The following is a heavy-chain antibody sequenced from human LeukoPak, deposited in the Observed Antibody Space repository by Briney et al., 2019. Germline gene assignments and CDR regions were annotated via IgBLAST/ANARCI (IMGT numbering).Heavy chain of an antibody. CDR1: GFTFSSYI. CDR3: ARQDYDFWSGYYKLSAFDI. J-gene: IGHJ3*02. Sequence: GSLRLSCAASGFTFSSYIMTWVRQPPGKGLEWVGSIYYSGSTYYNPSLKSRVTISVDTSKNQFSLKLSSVTAADTAVYYCARQDYDFWSGYYKLSAFDIWGQGTMVTVSS. CDR2: IYYSGST. V-gene: IGHV4-39*01. D-gene: IGHD3-3*01.